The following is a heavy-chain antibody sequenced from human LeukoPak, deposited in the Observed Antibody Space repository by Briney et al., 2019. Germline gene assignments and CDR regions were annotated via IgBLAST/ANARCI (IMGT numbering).Heavy chain of an antibody. CDR3: ARVAQDKVDSFSYYFDH. J-gene: IGHJ4*02. V-gene: IGHV1-2*02. Sequence: ASVKVSCKASGYTFTGYYMHWVRQAPGQGLEWMGWIYPNSGGTKYAQKFQGRVTMTRDTSISTAYLELSRLRSDDTAVYYCARVAQDKVDSFSYYFDHWGQGTLVTVSS. CDR2: IYPNSGGT. D-gene: IGHD5-18*01. CDR1: GYTFTGYY.